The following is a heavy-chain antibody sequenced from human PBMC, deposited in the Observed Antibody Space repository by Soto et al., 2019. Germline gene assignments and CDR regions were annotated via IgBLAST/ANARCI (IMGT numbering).Heavy chain of an antibody. CDR1: GYTFTPYN. J-gene: IGHJ4*02. V-gene: IGHV1-8*01. CDR3: VRDGVAATY. D-gene: IGHD2-8*01. Sequence: VKVSCNASGYTFTPYNINLVRQATGQGLEWMGWMNPNSGNTGYAQKFQDRITLTRDTSITTAYMELSSLRSDDTAVYFCVRDGVAATYWGQGTQVTVSS. CDR2: MNPNSGNT.